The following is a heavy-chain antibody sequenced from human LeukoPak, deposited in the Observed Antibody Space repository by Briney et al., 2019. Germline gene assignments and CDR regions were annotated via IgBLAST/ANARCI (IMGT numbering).Heavy chain of an antibody. CDR3: ARDPVEWELLLDY. Sequence: GGSLRLSCAASGFTFSSYWMGWVRQAPGKRLEWVANMNIDGSEEYYAEGRFTISRDNARNSVYLQVNSLRVEDTAVYYCARDPVEWELLLDYWGQGTLVTVSS. J-gene: IGHJ4*02. V-gene: IGHV3-7*01. CDR1: GFTFSSYW. D-gene: IGHD1-26*01. CDR2: MNIDGSEE.